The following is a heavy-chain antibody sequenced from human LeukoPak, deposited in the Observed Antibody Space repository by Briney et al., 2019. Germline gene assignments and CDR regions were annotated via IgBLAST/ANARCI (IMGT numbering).Heavy chain of an antibody. CDR2: IYSGGST. Sequence: GGSLRLSCAASGFTVSSNYMSWVRQAPGRGLEWVSVIYSGGSTFYADSVKGRFTISRDNSKNTLYLQMNSLRAEDTAVYYCARGGSYLSAFDIWGQGTMVTVSS. D-gene: IGHD1-26*01. CDR3: ARGGSYLSAFDI. CDR1: GFTVSSNY. V-gene: IGHV3-53*01. J-gene: IGHJ3*02.